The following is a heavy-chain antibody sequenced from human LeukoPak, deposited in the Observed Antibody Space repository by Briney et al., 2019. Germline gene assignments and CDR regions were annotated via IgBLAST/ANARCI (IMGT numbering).Heavy chain of an antibody. Sequence: GGSLRLSCAASGFTFSSYAINWVRQAPGKGLEWVSAISGGASNTYYADSVKGRFTISRDNSKNTLYLQMNSLRAEDTAVYYSAKQPPGGYYYESSGYYQYFQHWGQGTLVTVSS. CDR2: ISGGASNT. V-gene: IGHV3-23*01. D-gene: IGHD3-22*01. CDR3: AKQPPGGYYYESSGYYQYFQH. CDR1: GFTFSSYA. J-gene: IGHJ1*01.